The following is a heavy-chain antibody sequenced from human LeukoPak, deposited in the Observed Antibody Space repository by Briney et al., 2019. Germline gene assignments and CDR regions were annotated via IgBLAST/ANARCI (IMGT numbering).Heavy chain of an antibody. CDR3: AKEDGSGSPATDYGMDV. CDR2: ISYDGSNK. V-gene: IGHV3-30*18. CDR1: GFTFSSYG. D-gene: IGHD3-10*01. J-gene: IGHJ6*04. Sequence: GGSLRLSCAASGFTFSSYGMHWVRQAPGKGLEWVAVISYDGSNKYYADSVKGRFTISRDNSKNTLYLQMYSLRAEDTAVYYCAKEDGSGSPATDYGMDVWGKGNPGHRLL.